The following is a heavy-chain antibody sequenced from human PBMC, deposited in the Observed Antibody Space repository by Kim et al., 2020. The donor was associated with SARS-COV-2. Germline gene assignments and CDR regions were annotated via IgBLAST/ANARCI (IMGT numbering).Heavy chain of an antibody. CDR2: ISSSGSTI. CDR1: GFTFSSYE. CDR3: ARGSSSGWYWPNAFDI. D-gene: IGHD6-19*01. V-gene: IGHV3-48*03. Sequence: GGSLRLSCAASGFTFSSYEMNWVRQAPGKGLEWVSYISSSGSTIYYADSVKGRFTISRDNAKNSLYLQMNSLRAEDTAVYYCARGSSSGWYWPNAFDIWGQGTMVTVSS. J-gene: IGHJ3*02.